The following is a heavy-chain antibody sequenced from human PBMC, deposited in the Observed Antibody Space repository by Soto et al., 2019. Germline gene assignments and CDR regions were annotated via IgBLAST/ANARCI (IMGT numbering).Heavy chain of an antibody. CDR3: ARGFYGSGSYYIYYYYYMDV. CDR1: GYTFTSYD. Sequence: GASVKVSCKASGYTFTSYDINWVRQATGQGLEWMGWMNPNSGNTGYAQKFQGRVTMTRNTSISTAYMELSSLRSEDTAVYYCARGFYGSGSYYIYYYYYMDVWGKGTTVTVSS. J-gene: IGHJ6*03. CDR2: MNPNSGNT. D-gene: IGHD3-10*01. V-gene: IGHV1-8*01.